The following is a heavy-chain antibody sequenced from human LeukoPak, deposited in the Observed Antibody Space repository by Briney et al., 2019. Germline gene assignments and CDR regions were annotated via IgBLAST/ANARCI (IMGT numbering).Heavy chain of an antibody. CDR1: GGSISSSSYY. CDR2: IYYSGST. Sequence: PSETLSLTCTVSGGSISSSSYYWGWIRQPPGKGLEWIGSIYYSGSTYYNPSLKSRVTISVDTSKNQFSLKLSSVTAADTAVYYCARVDVMIRATNWFDPWGQGTLVTVSS. CDR3: ARVDVMIRATNWFDP. D-gene: IGHD5-12*01. J-gene: IGHJ5*02. V-gene: IGHV4-39*07.